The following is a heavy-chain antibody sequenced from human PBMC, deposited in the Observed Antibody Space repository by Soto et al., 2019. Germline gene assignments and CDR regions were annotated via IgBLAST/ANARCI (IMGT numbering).Heavy chain of an antibody. CDR1: GYSFSNYW. CDR3: ARQVLQAPHYGMDV. V-gene: IGHV5-51*01. J-gene: IGHJ6*02. D-gene: IGHD2-15*01. CDR2: VYPGDSGT. Sequence: PGESLKISCRTSGYSFSNYWVGWVRQMPGKGLEWMGIVYPGDSGTRYSPSFQGQVTISADKSISTAYLQWSSLKASDTARYYCARQVLQAPHYGMDVWGQGTTVTVSS.